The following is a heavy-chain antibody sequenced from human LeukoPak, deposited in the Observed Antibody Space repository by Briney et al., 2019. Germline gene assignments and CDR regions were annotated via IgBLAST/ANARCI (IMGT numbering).Heavy chain of an antibody. CDR3: ARGRKAELRSLSY. D-gene: IGHD1-26*01. CDR2: IYYSGST. J-gene: IGHJ4*02. Sequence: SETLSLTCTVSGGSISSYYWSWIRQPPGKGLEWIGYIYYSGSTDYNPSLKSRVTISVDTSKNQLSLKLSSVTAADTAVYYCARGRKAELRSLSYWGQGTLVTVSS. V-gene: IGHV4-59*01. CDR1: GGSISSYY.